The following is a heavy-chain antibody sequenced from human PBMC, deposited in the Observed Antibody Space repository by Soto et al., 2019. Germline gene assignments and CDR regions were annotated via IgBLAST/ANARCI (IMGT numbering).Heavy chain of an antibody. D-gene: IGHD1-1*01. J-gene: IGHJ4*02. Sequence: SETLSLTCAVYGGFFTGYYWSWVRQPPGGGLEWIGEINHGGNTNCNPSLKSRLTLSIDTSKSQFSLKLGSVTAADTAIYYCARGQLGDFWGPGTPVTVSS. V-gene: IGHV4-34*01. CDR2: INHGGNT. CDR3: ARGQLGDF. CDR1: GGFFTGYY.